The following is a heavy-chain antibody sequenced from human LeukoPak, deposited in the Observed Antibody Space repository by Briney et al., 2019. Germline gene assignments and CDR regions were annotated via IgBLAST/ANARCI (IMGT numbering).Heavy chain of an antibody. CDR2: IKQDGSEK. D-gene: IGHD1-7*01. CDR1: GFTFSSYG. Sequence: GGSLRLSCAASGFTFSSYGMHWVRQAPGKGLEWVANIKQDGSEKYYVDSVKGRFTISRDNAKNSLYLQMNSLRAEDTAVYFCARDSRWNYVRYFDYWGQGTLVTVSS. V-gene: IGHV3-7*01. J-gene: IGHJ4*02. CDR3: ARDSRWNYVRYFDY.